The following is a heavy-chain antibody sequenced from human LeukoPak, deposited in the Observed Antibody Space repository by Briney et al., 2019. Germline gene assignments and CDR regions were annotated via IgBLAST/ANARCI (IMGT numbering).Heavy chain of an antibody. CDR3: ARLHYGGNYGYYYYYMDV. CDR1: GGSIISSSYY. Sequence: SETLSLTCTVSGGSIISSSYYWGGIRQPPGKGLEWMGSIYYTGSTYYNPSLKSRVTISVDTSKNQFSLKLSSVTAADTAVYYCARLHYGGNYGYYYYYMDVWGKGTTVTISS. D-gene: IGHD4-23*01. CDR2: IYYTGST. J-gene: IGHJ6*03. V-gene: IGHV4-39*01.